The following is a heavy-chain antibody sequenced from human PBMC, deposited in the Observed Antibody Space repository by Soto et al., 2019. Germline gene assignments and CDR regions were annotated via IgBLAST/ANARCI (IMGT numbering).Heavy chain of an antibody. J-gene: IGHJ4*02. CDR3: ARQSTMTGNYYFDY. CDR2: ISYSGAT. Sequence: SETLSLTCPVSGDSISSRGFYWNWIRHLPGKGLEWIGYISYSGATYYNPSLKSRLTISMDTSNNHFSLNLTSVTAADTAVYYCARQSTMTGNYYFDYWGPGTLVTVSS. CDR1: GDSISSRGFY. D-gene: IGHD3-9*01. V-gene: IGHV4-31*03.